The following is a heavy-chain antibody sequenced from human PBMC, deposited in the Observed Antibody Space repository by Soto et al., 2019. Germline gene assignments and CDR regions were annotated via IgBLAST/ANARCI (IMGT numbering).Heavy chain of an antibody. CDR1: GSTLTSHS. CDR3: ARVGDIVATIDY. CDR2: ISAYNGNT. D-gene: IGHD5-12*01. V-gene: IGHV1-18*04. Sequence: ASLKLLCHASGSTLTSHSIGWVRQAPGQGLEWMGWISAYNGNTNYAQKLQGRVTMTTDTSTSTAYMELRSLRSDDTAVYYCARVGDIVATIDYWGQGTLVNVS. J-gene: IGHJ4*02.